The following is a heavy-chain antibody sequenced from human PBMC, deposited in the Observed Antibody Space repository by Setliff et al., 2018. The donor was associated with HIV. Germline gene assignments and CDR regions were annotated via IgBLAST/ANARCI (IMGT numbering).Heavy chain of an antibody. CDR2: INFGGGT. D-gene: IGHD1-7*01. CDR1: GGSISSHY. V-gene: IGHV4-34*01. CDR3: ARAGNYGAFDGFDI. J-gene: IGHJ3*02. Sequence: SETLSLTCTVSGGSISSHYWSWTRQPPGKGLAWIAEINFGGGTNHNPSLKSRVTISVDTSKSHVSLMLRSVTAADTAVYYCARAGNYGAFDGFDIWGQGTMVTVSS.